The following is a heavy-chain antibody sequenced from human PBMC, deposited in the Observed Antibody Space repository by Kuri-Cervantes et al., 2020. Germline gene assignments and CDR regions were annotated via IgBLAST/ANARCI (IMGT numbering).Heavy chain of an antibody. CDR1: GGSISSSSYF. D-gene: IGHD6-6*01. J-gene: IGHJ4*02. V-gene: IGHV4-39*01. CDR3: ARLDSSSSGDY. Sequence: SETLSLTGTVSGGSISSSSYFWGWIRQPPGKGLEWIGNIYYTGTTYYNPSLKSRVTISVDTSKNQFTLKLSSVTAGDTAQYYCARLDSSSSGDYWGQGTLVTVSS. CDR2: IYYTGTT.